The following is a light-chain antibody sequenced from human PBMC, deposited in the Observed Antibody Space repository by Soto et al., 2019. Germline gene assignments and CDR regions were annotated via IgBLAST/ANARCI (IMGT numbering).Light chain of an antibody. CDR1: QSITSRN. CDR2: GAS. Sequence: EIVLTQSPGTLSLSPGERVSLSCRASQSITSRNLAWYQQKPGQAPRLLIYGASNRATGIPDRFSGSGSGTDFTLTISGLQPDDFATYYCQQYNPYSPWTFGQGIKVDIK. J-gene: IGKJ1*01. V-gene: IGKV3-20*01. CDR3: QQYNPYSPWT.